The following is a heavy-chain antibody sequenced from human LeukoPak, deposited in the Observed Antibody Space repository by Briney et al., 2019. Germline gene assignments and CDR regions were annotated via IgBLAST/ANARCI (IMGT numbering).Heavy chain of an antibody. D-gene: IGHD3-10*01. J-gene: IGHJ6*02. Sequence: PGGSLRLSCAASGFTFSSYAMSWVRQAPGKGLEWVSAISGSGGSTYYADSVKGRFTISRDNSKNTLYLQMNSLRAEDTAVYYCAKGRATYYYGSGSYYNYGMDVWGQGTTVTVSS. CDR1: GFTFSSYA. CDR2: ISGSGGST. CDR3: AKGRATYYYGSGSYYNYGMDV. V-gene: IGHV3-23*01.